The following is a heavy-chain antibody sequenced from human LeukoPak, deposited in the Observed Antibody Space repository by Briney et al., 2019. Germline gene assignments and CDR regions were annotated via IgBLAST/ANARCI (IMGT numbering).Heavy chain of an antibody. V-gene: IGHV4-34*01. CDR3: ARIVLPYYYDTTALKGYFDL. CDR1: GGSFTGYY. D-gene: IGHD3-22*01. J-gene: IGHJ2*01. CDR2: INRNGNT. Sequence: SETLSLTCAVYGGSFTGYYWSWIRQPPGKGLEWIGEINRNGNTNYNPSLKSRVTMSVDTSKKQFSLNLSSVTAADTAGYYCARIVLPYYYDTTALKGYFDLWGRGTLVTVSS.